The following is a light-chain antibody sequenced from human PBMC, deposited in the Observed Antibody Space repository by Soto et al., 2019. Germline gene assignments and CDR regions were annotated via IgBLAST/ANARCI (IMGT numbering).Light chain of an antibody. V-gene: IGKV1-5*01. CDR2: DAS. CDR1: QSIGVW. J-gene: IGKJ1*01. CDR3: QQYDISSGT. Sequence: DIQMTQPPSTLSSSVGGRGTITCRASQSIGVWLAWYQQKPGRAPKLLIYDASTLQRGVPSRFSGSGSGTEFTLNISSLQPEDFATYYCQQYDISSGTFGQGTKVDIK.